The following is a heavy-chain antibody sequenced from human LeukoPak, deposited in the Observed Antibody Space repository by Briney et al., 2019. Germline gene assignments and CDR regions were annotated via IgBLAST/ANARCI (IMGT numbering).Heavy chain of an antibody. J-gene: IGHJ3*02. Sequence: ASVKVSCKASGYTFTGYYMHWVRQSPGQGLEWMGWINPNSGGTNYAQKFQGRVAMTRDTSISTAYIELSRLRSDDTAVYYCARSSNDILTRSMTQRGAFDIWGQGTTATVSS. V-gene: IGHV1-2*02. D-gene: IGHD3-9*01. CDR3: ARSSNDILTRSMTQRGAFDI. CDR2: INPNSGGT. CDR1: GYTFTGYY.